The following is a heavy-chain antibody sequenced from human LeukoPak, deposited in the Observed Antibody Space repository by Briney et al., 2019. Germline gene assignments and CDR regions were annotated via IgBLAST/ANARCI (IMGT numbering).Heavy chain of an antibody. CDR2: INWNGGST. J-gene: IGHJ5*02. V-gene: IGHV3-20*04. CDR1: GFTFDDYG. D-gene: IGHD2-21*02. CDR3: ARDPRRFHGDCVGWFDP. Sequence: GGSLRLSCAASGFTFDDYGMSWVRQAPGKGLEWVSGINWNGGSTGYADSVKGRFTISRDNAKNSLYLQMNSLRAEDTALYYCARDPRRFHGDCVGWFDPWGQGTLVTVSS.